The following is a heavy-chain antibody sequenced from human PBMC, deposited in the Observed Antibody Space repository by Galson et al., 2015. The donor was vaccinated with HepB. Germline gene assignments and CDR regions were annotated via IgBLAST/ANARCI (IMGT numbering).Heavy chain of an antibody. CDR3: ARGRGGWLRPLFDY. J-gene: IGHJ4*02. CDR1: GGSFSGYY. D-gene: IGHD5-12*01. CDR2: INHSGST. V-gene: IGHV4-34*01. Sequence: ETLSLTCAVYGGSFSGYYWSWIRQPPGKGLEWIGEINHSGSTNYNPSLKSRVTISVDTSKNQFSLKLSSVTAADTAVYYCARGRGGWLRPLFDYWGQGTLVTVSS.